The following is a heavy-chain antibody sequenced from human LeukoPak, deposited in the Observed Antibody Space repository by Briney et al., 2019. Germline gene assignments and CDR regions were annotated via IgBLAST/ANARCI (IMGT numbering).Heavy chain of an antibody. J-gene: IGHJ4*02. CDR2: IYYSGST. Sequence: SETLSHTCTVSGGSISSGGYYWSWVRQHPGKGLEWIGYIYYSGSTYYNPSLKSRVTISVDTSKNQFSLRLSSVTAADTAVYYCARGARGEYYFDYWGQGTLVTVSS. CDR3: ARGARGEYYFDY. D-gene: IGHD3-16*01. CDR1: GGSISSGGYY. V-gene: IGHV4-31*03.